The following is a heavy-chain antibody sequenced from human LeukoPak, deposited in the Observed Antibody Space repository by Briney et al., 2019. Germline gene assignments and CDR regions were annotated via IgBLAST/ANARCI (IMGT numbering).Heavy chain of an antibody. CDR3: ARARLDSSGRFDY. J-gene: IGHJ4*02. V-gene: IGHV4-59*01. D-gene: IGHD3-22*01. Sequence: SETLSLTCTVSGVSISSYYWSWIRQPPGKGLEWIGYIYYGGSTDYNPSLKSRVTISKDTSKTQFSLRLSSVTAADTAVYYCARARLDSSGRFDYWGQGTLVTGSS. CDR2: IYYGGST. CDR1: GVSISSYY.